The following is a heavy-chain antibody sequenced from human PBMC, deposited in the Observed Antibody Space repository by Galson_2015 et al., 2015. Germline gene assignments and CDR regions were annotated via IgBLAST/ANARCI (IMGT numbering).Heavy chain of an antibody. V-gene: IGHV3-23*01. J-gene: IGHJ4*02. D-gene: IGHD5-12*01. CDR1: GFTFSSYA. CDR2: ISGNGGST. Sequence: SLRLSCAASGFTFSSYAMSWVRQAPGKGLEWVSAISGNGGSTYYADSVKGRFTISRDNSKNTLYLQMNSLRAEDTAVYYCARRDSGYGPQAYFDYWGQGTLVTVSS. CDR3: ARRDSGYGPQAYFDY.